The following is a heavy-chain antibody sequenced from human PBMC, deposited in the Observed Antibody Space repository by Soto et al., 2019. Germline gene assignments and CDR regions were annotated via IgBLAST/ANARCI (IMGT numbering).Heavy chain of an antibody. Sequence: VQLVESGGGLWRLGGSRRLSVAAFGFAFGGYGLHGVRQAPGKGLVWVSRISQDGAIATQADSVKGRFTISRDNAKNTLFLQMNSLRADDTAVYYCLRDQRHWNEFADQWGQGTLVTVSS. V-gene: IGHV3-74*01. J-gene: IGHJ4*02. CDR2: ISQDGAIA. CDR3: LRDQRHWNEFADQ. D-gene: IGHD1-1*01. CDR1: GFAFGGYG.